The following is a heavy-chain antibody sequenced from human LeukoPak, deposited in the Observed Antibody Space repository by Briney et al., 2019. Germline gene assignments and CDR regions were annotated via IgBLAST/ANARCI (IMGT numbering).Heavy chain of an antibody. CDR1: GCIFSNYW. CDR2: IYAGDSDT. J-gene: IGHJ3*02. V-gene: IGHV5-51*01. CDR3: VKTVGATDSSFEM. Sequence: GESLKISCEGSGCIFSNYWVAWVRQMPGKGLEWMGIIYAGDSDTRYSPSIEGHVTISVDNSINAAYLQWNSLRASDTAMYYCVKTVGATDSSFEMWGPGTAVIVSS. D-gene: IGHD1-26*01.